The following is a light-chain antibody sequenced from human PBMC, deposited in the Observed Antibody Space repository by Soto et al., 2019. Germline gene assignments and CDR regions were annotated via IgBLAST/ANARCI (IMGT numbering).Light chain of an antibody. CDR1: SSDVGGYNF. CDR2: EVS. J-gene: IGLJ1*01. V-gene: IGLV2-8*01. CDR3: SSYKSSSTLPYV. Sequence: QSALTQPPSASGSPGQSVTISCTGTSSDVGGYNFVSWYQQHPGKAPKLMIYEVSERPSGVPDRFSGSKSGNTASLTISGLQAEDEADYYCSSYKSSSTLPYVFGTGTKLTVL.